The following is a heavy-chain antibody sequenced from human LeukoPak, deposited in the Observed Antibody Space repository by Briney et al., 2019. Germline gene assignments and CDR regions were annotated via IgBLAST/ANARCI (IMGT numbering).Heavy chain of an antibody. J-gene: IGHJ4*02. Sequence: SGTLSLTCAVSGGSISSSWWSWVRQPPGKGLEWIGEIFHSGSINYNPSLKSRVTISVDKSKKHFSLELRSVTAADTAVYYCACHSGWSGPSEWGQGTLVIVSS. CDR1: GGSISSSW. V-gene: IGHV4-4*02. D-gene: IGHD6-19*01. CDR2: IFHSGSI. CDR3: ACHSGWSGPSE.